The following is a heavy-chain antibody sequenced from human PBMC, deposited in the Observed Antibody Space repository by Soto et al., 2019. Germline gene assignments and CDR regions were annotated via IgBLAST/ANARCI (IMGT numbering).Heavy chain of an antibody. CDR2: IYYSGST. J-gene: IGHJ3*02. CDR3: ARHCRTTVTSNAFDI. D-gene: IGHD4-17*01. V-gene: IGHV4-39*01. Sequence: SETLPHLHCLWWLLRSSSYYLGWIRPPPGKGLEWIGSIYYSGSTYYNPSLKSRVTISVDTSKTQFSLKLSSVTAADTAVYYCARHCRTTVTSNAFDIWGQGTMVTVSS. CDR1: WLLRSSSYY.